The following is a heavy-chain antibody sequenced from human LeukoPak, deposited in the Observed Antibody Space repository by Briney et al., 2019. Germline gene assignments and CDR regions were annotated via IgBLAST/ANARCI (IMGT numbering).Heavy chain of an antibody. CDR2: IYHSGST. V-gene: IGHV4-38-2*01. CDR1: GYSINSGYY. Sequence: SETLSLTCAVSGYSINSGYYWGWIRQPPGKGLEWIGSIYHSGSTYYNPSLKSRVTISVDTSKNQFSLKLSSVTAADTAVYYCARGNSCSSTSCYAGYYYYDMDVWGKGTTVTVSS. J-gene: IGHJ6*04. CDR3: ARGNSCSSTSCYAGYYYYDMDV. D-gene: IGHD2-2*01.